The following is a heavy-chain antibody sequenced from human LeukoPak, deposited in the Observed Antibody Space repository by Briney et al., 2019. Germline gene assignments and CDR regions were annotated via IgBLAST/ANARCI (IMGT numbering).Heavy chain of an antibody. J-gene: IGHJ4*02. CDR3: ARGRLARSPYFDY. CDR2: IKQDGSEK. V-gene: IGHV3-7*03. CDR1: GFTFNRYW. Sequence: PGGSLRLSCAASGFTFNRYWMSWVRQAPGKGLEWVANIKQDGSEKYYVDSEKGRFTISRDNAKNSLYLQMNSLRAEDTAVYYCARGRLARSPYFDYWGQGTLVTVSS. D-gene: IGHD6-19*01.